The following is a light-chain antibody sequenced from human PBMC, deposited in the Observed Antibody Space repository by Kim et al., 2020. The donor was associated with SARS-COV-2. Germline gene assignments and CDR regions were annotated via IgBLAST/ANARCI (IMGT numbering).Light chain of an antibody. Sequence: GQSVTSSCTGTSSDVGGYNYVSWYQQHPGKAPKLMIYDVSKRPSGVPDRFSGSKSGNTASLTISGLQAEDEADYYCCSYAGSYTWVFGGGTQLTV. CDR1: SSDVGGYNY. CDR3: CSYAGSYTWV. V-gene: IGLV2-11*01. J-gene: IGLJ3*02. CDR2: DVS.